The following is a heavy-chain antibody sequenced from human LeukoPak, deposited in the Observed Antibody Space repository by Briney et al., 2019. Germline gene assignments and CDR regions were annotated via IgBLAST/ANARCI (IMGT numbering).Heavy chain of an antibody. CDR2: INWNGGST. J-gene: IGHJ6*03. CDR1: GFTFDEYG. V-gene: IGHV3-20*04. Sequence: PGGSLRLSCAASGFTFDEYGMNWVRQAPGKGVEWVSGINWNGGSTGYAASVKGRFTISRDTAKNSLYLQMNSLRAEDTALYYCAGAGTSIYYYFYLDAWAKGPRSPSP. D-gene: IGHD6-19*01. CDR3: AGAGTSIYYYFYLDA.